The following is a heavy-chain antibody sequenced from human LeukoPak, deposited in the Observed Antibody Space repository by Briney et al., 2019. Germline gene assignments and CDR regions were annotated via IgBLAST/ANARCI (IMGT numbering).Heavy chain of an antibody. D-gene: IGHD1-26*01. V-gene: IGHV1-69*05. CDR3: AREIAEGVGFDY. CDR1: GYTFTSYY. J-gene: IGHJ4*02. CDR2: IIPIFGTA. Sequence: SVKVSCKASGYTFTSYYMHWVRQAPGQGLEWMGGIIPIFGTANYAQKFQGRVTITTDESTSTAYMELSSLRSEDTAVYYCAREIAEGVGFDYWGQGTLVTVSS.